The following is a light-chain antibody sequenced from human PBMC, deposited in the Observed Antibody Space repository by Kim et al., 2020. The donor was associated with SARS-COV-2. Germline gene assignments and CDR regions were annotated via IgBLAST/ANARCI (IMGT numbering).Light chain of an antibody. CDR2: FDN. Sequence: QRVTVCCSGSNYNIGNYAVNWYQQLPGKAPKLLIYFDNLLPSGVSDRFSGSKSGTSASLAISGLQFEDEADYYCEAWDDRLSAYVFGGGTQLTVL. J-gene: IGLJ2*01. CDR3: EAWDDRLSAYV. V-gene: IGLV1-36*01. CDR1: NYNIGNYA.